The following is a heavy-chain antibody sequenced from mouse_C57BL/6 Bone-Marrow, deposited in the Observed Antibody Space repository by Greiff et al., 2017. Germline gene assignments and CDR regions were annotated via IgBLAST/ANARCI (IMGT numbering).Heavy chain of an antibody. CDR2: IFPGSGST. D-gene: IGHD1-1*01. V-gene: IGHV1-75*01. Sequence: QVQLQQSGPELVKPGASVKISCKASGYTFTDYYINWVKQRPGQGLEWIGWIFPGSGSTYYNEKFKGKATLTVDKSSSTAYMLLSSLTSEDSAVYFCARSEATEGSSPWFAYWGQGTLVTVSA. CDR3: ARSEATEGSSPWFAY. CDR1: GYTFTDYY. J-gene: IGHJ3*01.